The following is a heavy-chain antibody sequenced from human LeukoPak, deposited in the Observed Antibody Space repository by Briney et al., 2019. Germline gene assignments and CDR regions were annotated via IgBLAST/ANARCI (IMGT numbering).Heavy chain of an antibody. V-gene: IGHV3-30*18. CDR3: AKLSRDGYKDMGWDYDYYYMDV. CDR2: ISYDGSNK. D-gene: IGHD5-24*01. J-gene: IGHJ6*03. Sequence: GGSLRLSCAASGFTFSSYGMHWVRQAPGKGLEWVAVISYDGSNKYYADSVKGRFTISRDNSKNTLYLQMNSLRAEDTAVYYCAKLSRDGYKDMGWDYDYYYMDVWGKGTTVTVSS. CDR1: GFTFSSYG.